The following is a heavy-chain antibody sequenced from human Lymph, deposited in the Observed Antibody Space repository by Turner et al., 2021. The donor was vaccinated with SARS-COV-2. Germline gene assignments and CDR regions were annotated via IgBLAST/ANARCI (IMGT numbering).Heavy chain of an antibody. Sequence: EVQLVESGGGLVEHGGSLRRSCAASGLSFISYTMNWVRQPPGKGLEWVSSISSSSSYIYYAYSVKVRFTISRDNAKNSLYLQMNSLRAEDTAVYYCARERYDSSGSESYYFDYWGQGTLVTVSS. D-gene: IGHD3-22*01. J-gene: IGHJ4*02. V-gene: IGHV3-21*01. CDR1: GLSFISYT. CDR2: ISSSSSYI. CDR3: ARERYDSSGSESYYFDY.